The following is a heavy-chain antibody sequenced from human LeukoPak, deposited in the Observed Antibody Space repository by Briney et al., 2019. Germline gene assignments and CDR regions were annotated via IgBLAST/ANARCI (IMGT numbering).Heavy chain of an antibody. D-gene: IGHD6-13*01. CDR1: GYTFTSYD. CDR2: INPNSGGT. V-gene: IGHV1-2*02. CDR3: ARDGIAAAGSEVGDWFDP. J-gene: IGHJ5*02. Sequence: GASVKVSCKASGYTFTSYDINWVRQAPGQGPEWMGWINPNSGGTNYAQKFQGRVTMTRDTSISTAYMELSRLRSDDTAVYYCARDGIAAAGSEVGDWFDPWGQGTLVTVSS.